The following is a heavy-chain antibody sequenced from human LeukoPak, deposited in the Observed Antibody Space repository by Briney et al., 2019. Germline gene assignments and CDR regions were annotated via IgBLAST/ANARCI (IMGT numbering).Heavy chain of an antibody. V-gene: IGHV4-59*01. J-gene: IGHJ3*02. D-gene: IGHD1-26*01. Sequence: SETLSLTCTVSGGSIYTYYWTWIRQPPGKGLEWIGYIHYSGSTNYNPSLKSRVSISVDTSSYYVSLRLTSVTAADTAIYYCARSSSGSLYDAFRIWDQGTMVTVSS. CDR3: ARSSSGSLYDAFRI. CDR2: IHYSGST. CDR1: GGSIYTYY.